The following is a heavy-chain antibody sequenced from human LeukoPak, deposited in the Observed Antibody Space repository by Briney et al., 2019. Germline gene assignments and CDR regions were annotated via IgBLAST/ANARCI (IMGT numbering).Heavy chain of an antibody. J-gene: IGHJ4*02. V-gene: IGHV3-13*04. CDR2: IGAAGDT. CDR1: GFTFRNYD. Sequence: GGSLRLSCVASGFTFRNYDMHWVRQATGKGLEWVSGIGAAGDTYYPGSVKGRFTISRENANNSLYLQMNSLRAGDTAMYYCARDRAGDFDYWGQGTLVTVSP. CDR3: ARDRAGDFDY. D-gene: IGHD6-19*01.